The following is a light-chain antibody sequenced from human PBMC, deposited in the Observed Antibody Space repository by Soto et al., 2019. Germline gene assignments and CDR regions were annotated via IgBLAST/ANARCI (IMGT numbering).Light chain of an antibody. CDR3: QQYNDWPKT. CDR2: GAS. CDR1: QSINSN. J-gene: IGKJ1*01. V-gene: IGKV3-15*01. Sequence: EIVMTQSPATLSVSPGERATLSCRASQSINSNLAWYQQKPGQAPRLLIYGASTRATGIPARFSGSGSGTEFTLTINSLQSEDFAVYYCQQYNDWPKTFGQGTKVEI.